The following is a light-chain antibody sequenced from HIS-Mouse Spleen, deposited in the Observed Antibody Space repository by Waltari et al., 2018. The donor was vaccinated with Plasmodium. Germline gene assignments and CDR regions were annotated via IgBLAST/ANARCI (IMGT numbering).Light chain of an antibody. CDR1: KLGDKY. V-gene: IGLV3-1*01. CDR2: NDS. CDR3: QAWDSSTAWV. J-gene: IGLJ2*01. Sequence: SYELTQPPSVSVSPGQTASIPCSGDKLGDKYACWYQQKPGKSPVLVIYNDSKRPSGIPERFSGSNSGNTATLTISGTQAMDEADYYCQAWDSSTAWVFGGGTKLTVL.